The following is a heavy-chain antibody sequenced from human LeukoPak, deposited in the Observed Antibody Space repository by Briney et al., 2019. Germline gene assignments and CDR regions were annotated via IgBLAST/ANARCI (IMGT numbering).Heavy chain of an antibody. J-gene: IGHJ3*02. CDR1: GGSISSGGYY. Sequence: SETLSLTCTVSGGSISSGGYYWSWIRQHPGKGLEWIGYIYYSGSTYYNPSLKSRVTISVDTSKKQFSMKLISVTAAYTAVYYCAAGAVVGDSFDIWGQGTMVTASS. D-gene: IGHD1-26*01. CDR3: AAGAVVGDSFDI. V-gene: IGHV4-31*03. CDR2: IYYSGST.